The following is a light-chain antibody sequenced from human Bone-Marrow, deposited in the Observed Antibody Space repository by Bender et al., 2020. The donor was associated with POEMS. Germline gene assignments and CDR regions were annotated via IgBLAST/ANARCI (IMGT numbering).Light chain of an antibody. CDR2: KDT. V-gene: IGLV3-27*01. J-gene: IGLJ1*01. CDR1: VLAEKS. CDR3: YSAAASNVGV. Sequence: SYELTQPSSVSVSPGQTARITCSGNVLAEKSARWFQQQPGQAPVLLIYKDTERPSGIPERFSGSSSGTTVTLTISGTQVEDEADYYCYSAAASNVGVFGTGTKVTVL.